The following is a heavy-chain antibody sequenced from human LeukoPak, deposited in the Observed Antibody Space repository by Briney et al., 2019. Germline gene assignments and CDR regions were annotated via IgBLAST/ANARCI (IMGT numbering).Heavy chain of an antibody. D-gene: IGHD4-11*01. V-gene: IGHV4-34*01. CDR1: GGSFSGYY. J-gene: IGHJ4*02. CDR2: INHSGST. Sequence: SETLSLTCAVYGGSFSGYYWSWIRQPPGKGLEWIGEINHSGSTNYNPSLKSRVTISVDTSKNQFSLKLSSVTAADTAVYYCARDSTVTTYDYWGQGTLVTVSS. CDR3: ARDSTVTTYDY.